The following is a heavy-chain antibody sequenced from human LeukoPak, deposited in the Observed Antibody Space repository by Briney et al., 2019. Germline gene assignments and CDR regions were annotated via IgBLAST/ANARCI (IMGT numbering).Heavy chain of an antibody. CDR3: TMNYDFC. D-gene: IGHD3-3*01. V-gene: IGHV4-34*01. CDR1: NGPLTGYF. Sequence: SETLSLTCAVYNGPLTGYFWSWIRQSPGKGLEWIGEIDHAGSISYNPSLKSRVIVSRETSRKQFSLKLSSVTAADSAVYYCTMNYDFCGGQGTLVTVSS. J-gene: IGHJ4*02. CDR2: IDHAGSI.